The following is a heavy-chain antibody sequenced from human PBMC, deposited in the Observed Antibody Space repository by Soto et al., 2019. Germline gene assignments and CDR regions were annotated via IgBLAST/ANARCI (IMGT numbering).Heavy chain of an antibody. CDR1: GGSINSYW. V-gene: IGHV4-59*08. Sequence: PSETLSLTCSVSGGSINSYWWSWIRQPAGKGLEWIGYIYYSGSTNYNPSLKSRVTISVDTSKNQFSLHLSSVTAADTAVYYCARHAAYDSVWGKSDGSDYWGQGTLVTVSS. CDR3: ARHAAYDSVWGKSDGSDY. CDR2: IYYSGST. J-gene: IGHJ4*02. D-gene: IGHD3-16*01.